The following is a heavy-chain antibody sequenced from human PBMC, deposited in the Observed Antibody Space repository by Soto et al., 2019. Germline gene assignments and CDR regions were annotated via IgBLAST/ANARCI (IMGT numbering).Heavy chain of an antibody. J-gene: IGHJ4*02. CDR2: ITNSGST. CDR3: ARTDKFNSQSSGWANRFDY. D-gene: IGHD6-19*01. Sequence: GGSLRLSCAASGFTFSSYAMSWVRQAPGKGLEWVSAITNSGSTYYGDTVRGRFTISRDNSKTTVYLQMNSLRAEDTAIYYCARTDKFNSQSSGWANRFDYWGQGTLVTVSS. V-gene: IGHV3-23*01. CDR1: GFTFSSYA.